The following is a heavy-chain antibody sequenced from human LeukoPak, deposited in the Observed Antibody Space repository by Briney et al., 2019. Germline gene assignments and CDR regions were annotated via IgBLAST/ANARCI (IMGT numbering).Heavy chain of an antibody. CDR1: GYTFTGYY. CDR2: INPNSGGT. Sequence: GASVKVSCKASGYTFTGYYMHWVRQAPGQGLEWMGWINPNSGGTNYAQKFQGRVTMTRGTSISTAYMELSRLRSDDTAVYYCAREAGRDGYNLDYWGQGTLVTVSS. V-gene: IGHV1-2*02. D-gene: IGHD5-24*01. J-gene: IGHJ4*02. CDR3: AREAGRDGYNLDY.